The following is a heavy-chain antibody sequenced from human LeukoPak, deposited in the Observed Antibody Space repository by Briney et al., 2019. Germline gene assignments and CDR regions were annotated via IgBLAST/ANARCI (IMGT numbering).Heavy chain of an antibody. CDR3: AKASGNMVATLRY. Sequence: GGSLRLPCAASGFTFSSYAMSWVRQAPGKGLEWVSAISGSGGSTYYADSVKGRFTISRDNSKNTLYLQMNSLRAEDTAVYYCAKASGNMVATLRYWGQGTLVTVSS. CDR1: GFTFSSYA. D-gene: IGHD4-23*01. V-gene: IGHV3-23*01. J-gene: IGHJ4*02. CDR2: ISGSGGST.